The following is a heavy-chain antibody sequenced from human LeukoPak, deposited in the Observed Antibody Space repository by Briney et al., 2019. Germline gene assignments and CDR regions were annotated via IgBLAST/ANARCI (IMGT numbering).Heavy chain of an antibody. CDR3: AKGSRGYTNYYFDY. D-gene: IGHD2-2*02. V-gene: IGHV3-23*01. J-gene: IGHJ4*02. Sequence: GGSWRLSWASPGLSFSGYAIFWVGKAPGKGLELVSTISGSGASTFYADSGRGRFITSKDIPSNIVYLQMNSLRAEDTAVYYCAKGSRGYTNYYFDYWGQGTLVTVSS. CDR2: ISGSGAST. CDR1: GLSFSGYA.